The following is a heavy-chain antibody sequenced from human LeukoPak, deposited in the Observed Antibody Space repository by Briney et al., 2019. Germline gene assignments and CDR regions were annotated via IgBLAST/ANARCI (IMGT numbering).Heavy chain of an antibody. D-gene: IGHD3-10*01. V-gene: IGHV3-30*18. J-gene: IGHJ4*02. CDR2: ISYDGSNK. Sequence: QSGGSLRLSCAASGFTVSSNYMSWVRQAPGKGLEWVAVISYDGSNKYYADSVKGRFTISRDNSKNTLYPQMNSLRAEDTAVYYCAKDDQLTWFYYFDYWGQGTLVTVSS. CDR3: AKDDQLTWFYYFDY. CDR1: GFTVSSNY.